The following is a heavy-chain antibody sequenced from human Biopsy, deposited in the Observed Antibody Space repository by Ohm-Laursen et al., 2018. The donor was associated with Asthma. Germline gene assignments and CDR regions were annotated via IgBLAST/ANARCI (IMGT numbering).Heavy chain of an antibody. CDR3: ARKAGSCISRTCYSLDF. CDR1: GGTFNTYA. V-gene: IGHV1-69*01. Sequence: SSVKVSCKSLGGTFNTYAISWVRQAPGQGLEWMGGINSVFGTTTYPQKFQDRVTITADDSTSTVYMELSSLRSEDTAVYYCARKAGSCISRTCYSLDFWGQGTLVTVSS. J-gene: IGHJ4*02. D-gene: IGHD2-2*01. CDR2: INSVFGTT.